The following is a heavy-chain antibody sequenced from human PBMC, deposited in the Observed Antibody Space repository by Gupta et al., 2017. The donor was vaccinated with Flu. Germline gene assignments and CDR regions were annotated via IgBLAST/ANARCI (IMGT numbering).Heavy chain of an antibody. CDR1: GFTFSSYG. CDR3: AKDSRKYSSGWSFDY. V-gene: IGHV3-30*18. D-gene: IGHD6-19*01. J-gene: IGHJ4*02. CDR2: ISYDGSNK. Sequence: QVQLVESGGGVVQPGRSLRLSCPASGFTFSSYGMHWVRQAPGKGLEWVAVISYDGSNKYYADSVKGRFTISRDNSKNTLYLQMNSLRAEDTAVYYCAKDSRKYSSGWSFDYWGQGTLVTVSS.